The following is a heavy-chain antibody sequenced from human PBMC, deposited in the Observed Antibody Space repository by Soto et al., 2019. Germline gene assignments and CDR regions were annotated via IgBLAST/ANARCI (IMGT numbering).Heavy chain of an antibody. J-gene: IGHJ5*02. CDR2: ISAYNGNT. CDR1: GYIFTSYG. D-gene: IGHD5-12*01. Sequence: ASVKVSCKASGYIFTSYGISWVRQAPGQGLEWMGWISAYNGNTNYAQKLRGRVTMTTDTSTTTAYMELRSLRSDDTAVYYCARDRLDIVATIGTFEPWGQGTLVTVSS. V-gene: IGHV1-18*01. CDR3: ARDRLDIVATIGTFEP.